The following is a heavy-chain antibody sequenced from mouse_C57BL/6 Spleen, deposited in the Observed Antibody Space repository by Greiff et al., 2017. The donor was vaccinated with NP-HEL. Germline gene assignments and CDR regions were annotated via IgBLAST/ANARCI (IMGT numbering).Heavy chain of an antibody. V-gene: IGHV1-50*01. Sequence: QVQLQQPGAELVKPGASVKLSCKASGYTFTSYWMQWVKQRPGQGLEWIGEIDPSDSYTNYNQKFKGKATLTVDTSSSTAYMQLSSLTSEDSAVYYSARGRWNYDGSSYPFAYWGQGTLVTVSA. J-gene: IGHJ3*01. CDR3: ARGRWNYDGSSYPFAY. D-gene: IGHD1-1*01. CDR2: IDPSDSYT. CDR1: GYTFTSYW.